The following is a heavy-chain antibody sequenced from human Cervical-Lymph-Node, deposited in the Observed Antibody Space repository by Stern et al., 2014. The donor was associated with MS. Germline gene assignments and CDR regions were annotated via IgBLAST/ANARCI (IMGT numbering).Heavy chain of an antibody. V-gene: IGHV3-21*01. J-gene: IGHJ5*02. CDR3: ARANRTGSIYDGPIVH. Sequence: EVQLGESGGGLVKPGGSLTLSCAASGFTLNTFTMNWLRQVPAKGLEWVSSFCSGSTHIYYTEPVKGRFTVYRDNAKRSLYLQINSLKVEDTAVYFCARANRTGSIYDGPIVHWGQGTPVTVSS. CDR2: FCSGSTHI. CDR1: GFTLNTFT. D-gene: IGHD1-14*01.